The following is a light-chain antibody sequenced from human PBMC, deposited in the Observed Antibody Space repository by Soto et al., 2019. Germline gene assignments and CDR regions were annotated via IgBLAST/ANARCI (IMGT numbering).Light chain of an antibody. CDR3: QQSFTTASIT. J-gene: IGKJ5*01. CDR2: AAS. Sequence: DIQMTQSPSSRSASVGDRVSITCRASQSISRNLNWYQHKPGKAPKLLIYAASSLQNGVPSRFRGGGSGTEFTLSINSLQPEDFGTYYCQQSFTTASITFGQGTRLEIK. CDR1: QSISRN. V-gene: IGKV1-39*01.